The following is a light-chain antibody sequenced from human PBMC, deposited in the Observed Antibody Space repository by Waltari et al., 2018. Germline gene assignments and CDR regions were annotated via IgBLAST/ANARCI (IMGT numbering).Light chain of an antibody. CDR3: GTSTTTRNHV. CDR1: SSDVGAQNY. Sequence: QSALTQPASVSGSPGQSITISCSGTSSDVGAQNYVCWYQQHQGKAPKLRIYDVSVRPSGVSNRFSGSKSGNTASLTISGLHTEDEADYYCGTSTTTRNHVFGTGTKVTVL. V-gene: IGLV2-14*03. J-gene: IGLJ1*01. CDR2: DVS.